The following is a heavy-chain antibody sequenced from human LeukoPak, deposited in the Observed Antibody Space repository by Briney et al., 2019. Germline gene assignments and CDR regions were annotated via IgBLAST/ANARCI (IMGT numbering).Heavy chain of an antibody. CDR3: AKSLGGVIVTSFDY. CDR1: GFTFNSYA. Sequence: GGSLRLSCTASGFTFNSYAMSWVRQAPGKGLGWVSGISGSGGSTYYADSVKGRFTISRANSRNTLFLQMNSLRAEDTAVYYCAKSLGGVIVTSFDYWGQGTLVTVSS. D-gene: IGHD3-16*02. J-gene: IGHJ4*02. CDR2: ISGSGGST. V-gene: IGHV3-23*01.